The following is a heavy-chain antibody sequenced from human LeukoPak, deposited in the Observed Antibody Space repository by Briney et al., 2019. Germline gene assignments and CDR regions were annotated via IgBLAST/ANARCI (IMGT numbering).Heavy chain of an antibody. CDR2: IYYSGST. CDR3: AREAWFGELLSPYFDY. V-gene: IGHV4-31*03. D-gene: IGHD3-10*01. CDR1: GGSISSGGYY. Sequence: PSQTLSLTCTVSGGSISSGGYYWSWLRQYPGKGLEWIGYIYYSGSTYYNPSLKSRVTISVDTSKNQFSLKLSSVTAADTAVYYCAREAWFGELLSPYFDYWGQGTLVTVSS. J-gene: IGHJ4*02.